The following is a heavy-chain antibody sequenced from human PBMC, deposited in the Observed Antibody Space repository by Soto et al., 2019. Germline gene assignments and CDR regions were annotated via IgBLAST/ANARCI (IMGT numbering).Heavy chain of an antibody. CDR3: ARHVYYYGSGPNWFDP. CDR1: GGSVSPNY. Sequence: ASETLSLTCTVSGGSVSPNYWAWIRQPPGKGLEWVGYIYFGGTTSYNPSLKSRVTISLDTSNSQFSLRLTSVTAADTAVYYCARHVYYYGSGPNWFDPWGQGTLVTVSS. V-gene: IGHV4-59*08. D-gene: IGHD3-10*01. CDR2: IYFGGTT. J-gene: IGHJ5*02.